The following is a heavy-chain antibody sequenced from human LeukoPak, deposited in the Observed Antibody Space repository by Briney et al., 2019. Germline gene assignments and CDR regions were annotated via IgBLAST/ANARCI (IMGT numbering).Heavy chain of an antibody. Sequence: GGSLRLSCAASGFTFSSYAMSWVRQAPGKGLEWVAFIRYDGSNKYYADSVKGRFTISRDNSKNTLYLQMNSLRAEDTAVYYCAKDGGSWNPAFDIWGQGTMVTVSS. CDR1: GFTFSSYA. CDR2: IRYDGSNK. J-gene: IGHJ3*02. V-gene: IGHV3-30*02. CDR3: AKDGGSWNPAFDI. D-gene: IGHD6-13*01.